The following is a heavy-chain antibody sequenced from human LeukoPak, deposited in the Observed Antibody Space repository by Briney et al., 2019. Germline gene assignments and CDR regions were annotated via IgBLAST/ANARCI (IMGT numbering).Heavy chain of an antibody. J-gene: IGHJ5*02. D-gene: IGHD3-22*01. V-gene: IGHV1-18*01. CDR3: ARRRISSAYHLDL. CDR2: VSAYNGKT. CDR1: GYNFTNYV. Sequence: ASVKVSCKASGYNFTNYVITWVRQAPGQGLERMGWVSAYNGKTNYAQKFQDRVSMTTDTSTSTAYMELMSLRPDDTAIFYCARRRISSAYHLDLWGQGTLVTASS.